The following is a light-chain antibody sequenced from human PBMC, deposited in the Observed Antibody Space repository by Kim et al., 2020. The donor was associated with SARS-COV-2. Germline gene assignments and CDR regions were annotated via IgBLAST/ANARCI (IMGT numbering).Light chain of an antibody. CDR2: DAS. CDR1: QSVSSY. CDR3: QQRSTWPPWT. V-gene: IGKV3-11*01. Sequence: PGKRAPLSSRTSQSVSSYLAWYQQKPGQAPRLLIYDASNRATGVPARFSGSGSGTDFTLTISSLEPEDFAVYYGQQRSTWPPWTFGQGTKVDIK. J-gene: IGKJ1*01.